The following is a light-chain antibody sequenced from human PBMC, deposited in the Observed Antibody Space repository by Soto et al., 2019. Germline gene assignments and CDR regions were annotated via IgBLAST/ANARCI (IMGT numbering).Light chain of an antibody. CDR3: QHYDNIPHT. CDR1: QDISNY. CDR2: DAS. Sequence: DIQMTQSPSSLSASVGDRVTITCQASQDISNYLNWYQQKPGKAPKLLIYDASNLETGFPSRFSGSGSGTDFTLAISSLQPEDIATDYGQHYDNIPHTFGGGTKVDI. J-gene: IGKJ4*01. V-gene: IGKV1-33*01.